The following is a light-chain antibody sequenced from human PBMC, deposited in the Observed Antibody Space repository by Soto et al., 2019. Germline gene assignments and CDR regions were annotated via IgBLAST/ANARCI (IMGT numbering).Light chain of an antibody. CDR1: MRISKY. V-gene: IGKV1-39*01. CDR3: QQSHSTPLT. J-gene: IGKJ4*01. CDR2: GAS. Sequence: DIQVIQSPSSLSASVGDRVTITCRAGMRISKYLNWYQQKPGKAPKLLISGASTLQSGVPSRFSGSGSGTDFTLTISSLQPDDSATYYCQQSHSTPLTFGGGTKLEIK.